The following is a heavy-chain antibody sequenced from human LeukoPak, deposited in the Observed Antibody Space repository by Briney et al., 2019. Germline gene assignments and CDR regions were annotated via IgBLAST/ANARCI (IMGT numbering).Heavy chain of an antibody. J-gene: IGHJ4*02. CDR2: ISWNSGSI. Sequence: PGRSLRLSCAASGFTFDDYAMHWVRQAPGKGLEWVSGISWNSGSIGYADSVKGRFTISRDNAKNSLYLQMNSLRAEDTALYYCAKDIHDYVWGGYLHYWGQGTLVTVSS. D-gene: IGHD3-16*02. CDR3: AKDIHDYVWGGYLHY. V-gene: IGHV3-9*01. CDR1: GFTFDDYA.